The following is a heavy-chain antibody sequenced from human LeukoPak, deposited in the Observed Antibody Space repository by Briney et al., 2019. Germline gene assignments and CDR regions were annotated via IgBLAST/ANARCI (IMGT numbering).Heavy chain of an antibody. Sequence: SSETLSLTCAVYGGSFSGYYWSWIRQPPGKGLEWIGEINHSGSTNYNPSLKSRVTISVDTSKNQFSLKLSSVTAADTAVYYCARRRSGWYYGACDYWGQGTLVTVSS. CDR2: INHSGST. V-gene: IGHV4-34*01. CDR3: ARRRSGWYYGACDY. CDR1: GGSFSGYY. J-gene: IGHJ4*02. D-gene: IGHD6-19*01.